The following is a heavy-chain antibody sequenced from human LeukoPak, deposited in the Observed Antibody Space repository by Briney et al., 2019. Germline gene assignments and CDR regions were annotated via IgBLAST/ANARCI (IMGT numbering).Heavy chain of an antibody. J-gene: IGHJ4*02. CDR2: IIPIFGTA. Sequence: SVKVSCKASGGTFSSYAISWVRQAPGQGLEWMGGIIPIFGTANYAQKLQGRVTITTDESTSTAYMELSSLRSEDTAVYYCARVGGTTGTTVAWGQGTLVTVSS. CDR3: ARVGGTTGTTVA. V-gene: IGHV1-69*05. D-gene: IGHD1-1*01. CDR1: GGTFSSYA.